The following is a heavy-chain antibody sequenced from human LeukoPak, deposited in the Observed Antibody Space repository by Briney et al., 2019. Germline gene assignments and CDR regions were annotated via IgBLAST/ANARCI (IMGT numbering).Heavy chain of an antibody. CDR1: GYTLTELS. D-gene: IGHD4/OR15-4a*01. CDR3: AIGAAFDPLTFDF. V-gene: IGHV1-24*01. CDR2: FEPEHGKT. J-gene: IGHJ4*02. Sequence: ASVKASCKISGYTLTELSMNWVRQAPGKGLEWLGGFEPEHGKTIYAQKFQGRVTVTEDTSSDTGYMELSSLRSEDTAMYYCAIGAAFDPLTFDFWGQGTLVTVSS.